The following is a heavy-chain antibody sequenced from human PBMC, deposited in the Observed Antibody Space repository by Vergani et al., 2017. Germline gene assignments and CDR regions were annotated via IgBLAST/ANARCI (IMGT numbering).Heavy chain of an antibody. V-gene: IGHV4-31*03. J-gene: IGHJ3*02. Sequence: QVQLQESGPGLVKPSQTLSLTCTVSGGSISSGGYYWSWIRQHPGKGLEWIGYIYYSGSTYYKPSLKSRVTISVDTSKNQFSLKLSSVTAADTAVYYCASKYSSGWYEGAFDIWGQGTMVTVSS. CDR3: ASKYSSGWYEGAFDI. CDR2: IYYSGST. D-gene: IGHD6-19*01. CDR1: GGSISSGGYY.